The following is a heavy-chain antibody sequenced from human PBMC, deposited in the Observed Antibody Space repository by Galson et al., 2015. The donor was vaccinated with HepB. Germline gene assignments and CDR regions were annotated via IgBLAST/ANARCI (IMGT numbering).Heavy chain of an antibody. CDR3: ARDRASSGWYWSRVETYGMDV. V-gene: IGHV1-18*01. CDR2: ISAYNGNT. Sequence: SVKVSCKASGYTFTSYGISWVRQAPGQGLEWMGWISAYNGNTNYAQKLQGRVTMTTDTSTSTAYMELRSLRSDDTAVYYCARDRASSGWYWSRVETYGMDVWGQGTTVTVSS. CDR1: GYTFTSYG. J-gene: IGHJ6*02. D-gene: IGHD6-19*01.